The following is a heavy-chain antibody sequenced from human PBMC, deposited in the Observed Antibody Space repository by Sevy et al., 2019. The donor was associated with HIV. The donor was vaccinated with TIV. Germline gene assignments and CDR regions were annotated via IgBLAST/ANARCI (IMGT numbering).Heavy chain of an antibody. D-gene: IGHD3-9*01. CDR2: VYHSGST. CDR1: VYSFGSIYY. V-gene: IGHV4-38-2*02. CDR3: ARDLGLGIQFDY. Sequence: SDTLSLTCTVSVYSFGSIYYWGWIRQPPGKGLEWIGSVYHSGSTYYNPSLKSRVTISVDTSKNRFSLKVTSVTAADTAVYYCARDLGLGIQFDYWGQGTLVTVSS. J-gene: IGHJ4*02.